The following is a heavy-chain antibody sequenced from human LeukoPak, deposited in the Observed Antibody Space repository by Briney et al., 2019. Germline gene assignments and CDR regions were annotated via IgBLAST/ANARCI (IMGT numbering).Heavy chain of an antibody. CDR3: ARDLGGVATYYGMDV. CDR1: GGSVSRGSYY. CDR2: IYYSVST. J-gene: IGHJ6*04. D-gene: IGHD5-12*01. V-gene: IGHV4-61*01. Sequence: SETLSLTCTVSGGSVSRGSYYWSWIRQSPGKGLEWIGYIYYSVSTNYNPSPKSRVTISLDTSKNQFSLKLSSVTAADTAVYYCARDLGGVATYYGMDVWGKGTTVTVSS.